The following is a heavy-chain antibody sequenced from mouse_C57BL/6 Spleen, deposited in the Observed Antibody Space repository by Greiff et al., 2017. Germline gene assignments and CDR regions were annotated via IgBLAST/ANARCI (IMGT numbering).Heavy chain of an antibody. CDR2: IYPGDGDT. J-gene: IGHJ4*01. CDR1: GYAFSSYW. D-gene: IGHD1-1*01. V-gene: IGHV1-80*01. Sequence: QVQLQQSGAELVKPGASVKISCKASGYAFSSYWMNWVKQRPGKGLEWIGQIYPGDGDTNYNGKFKGKDTLTADKSSSTAYMQLSSLTSEDSAIYFCARGYYGSSGFYAMDYWGQGTSVTVSS. CDR3: ARGYYGSSGFYAMDY.